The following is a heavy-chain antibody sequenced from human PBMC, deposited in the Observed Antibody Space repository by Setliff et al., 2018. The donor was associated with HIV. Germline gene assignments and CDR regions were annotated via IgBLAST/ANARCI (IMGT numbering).Heavy chain of an antibody. CDR2: MNPNSGNT. D-gene: IGHD3-10*01. CDR3: ARIHDYYGSGNYAFDI. J-gene: IGHJ3*02. V-gene: IGHV1-8*01. Sequence: ASVKVSCKASGYSFTSYEINWVRQAPGQGLEWMGWMNPNSGNTVYAQRFQGRVTMTRDTSISTAYMEVSSLRSEDTAVYYCARIHDYYGSGNYAFDIWGQGTMVTVSS. CDR1: GYSFTSYE.